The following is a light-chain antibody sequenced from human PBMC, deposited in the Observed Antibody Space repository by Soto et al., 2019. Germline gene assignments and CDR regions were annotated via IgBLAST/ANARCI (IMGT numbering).Light chain of an antibody. CDR2: KAS. V-gene: IGKV1-5*03. CDR1: QSISSW. J-gene: IGKJ1*01. CDR3: QQYNSYS. Sequence: DIQMTQSPSTLSASVGDRVTITCRASQSISSWLAWYQQKPGKAPKLLIYKASSLESGVPSRFSGSGSGTEFPLTISSRQPDDFATYYCQQYNSYSFGQGTKVEIK.